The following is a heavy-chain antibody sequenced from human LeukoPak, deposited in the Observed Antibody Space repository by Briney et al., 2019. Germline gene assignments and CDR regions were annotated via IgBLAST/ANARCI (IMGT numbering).Heavy chain of an antibody. CDR2: IYSGGST. CDR3: ARDQRWLYYAFDI. V-gene: IGHV3-66*01. J-gene: IGHJ3*02. D-gene: IGHD3-22*01. CDR1: GFTVSSNY. Sequence: GGSLRLSCAASGFTVSSNYMSWVRQAPGKGLEWVSVIYSGGSTYYADSVKGRFTISRDNSKNTLYLQMNSLRAEDTAVYYCARDQRWLYYAFDIWGQGTMVTVSS.